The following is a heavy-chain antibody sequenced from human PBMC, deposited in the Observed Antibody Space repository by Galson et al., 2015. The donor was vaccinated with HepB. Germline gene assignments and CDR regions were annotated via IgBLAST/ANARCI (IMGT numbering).Heavy chain of an antibody. Sequence: SLRLSCAASGFTFSLYSMNWVRQAPGKGLEWVSSITRNSTYIYYADSMKGRFSISRDNAKNSLYLQMSSLRAVDTAFYYCARSSRTPPLEGFDYWGQGALVTVSS. CDR1: GFTFSLYS. CDR2: ITRNSTYI. CDR3: ARSSRTPPLEGFDY. D-gene: IGHD1-14*01. J-gene: IGHJ4*02. V-gene: IGHV3-21*04.